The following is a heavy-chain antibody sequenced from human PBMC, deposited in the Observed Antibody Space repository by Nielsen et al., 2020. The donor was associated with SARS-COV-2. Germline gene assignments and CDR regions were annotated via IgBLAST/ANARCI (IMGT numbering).Heavy chain of an antibody. Sequence: ASVKVSCKAAGYSFTRYGISWVRQAPGQGLEWMGWISGDNGRRKYAQKFQGRVTLTTDTSTRTAYMELRSLRSDDTAAYYCARDYAYCGDDCPTDPGQWGMDVWGQWTTVTFSS. CDR1: GYSFTRYG. D-gene: IGHD2-21*02. V-gene: IGHV1-18*01. CDR3: ARDYAYCGDDCPTDPGQWGMDV. J-gene: IGHJ6*02. CDR2: ISGDNGRR.